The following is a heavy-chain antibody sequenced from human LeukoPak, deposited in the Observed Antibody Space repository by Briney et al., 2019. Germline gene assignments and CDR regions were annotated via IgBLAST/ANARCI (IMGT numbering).Heavy chain of an antibody. Sequence: GASVKVSCKASGGTFSSYAISWVRQAPGQGLEWVGGIIPIFGTANYAQKFQGRVTITTDESTSTAYMELSSLRSEDTAVYYCAGTSMDIVVVPAAPHHMDVWGKGTTVTVSS. CDR1: GGTFSSYA. D-gene: IGHD2-2*03. CDR2: IIPIFGTA. V-gene: IGHV1-69*05. J-gene: IGHJ6*03. CDR3: AGTSMDIVVVPAAPHHMDV.